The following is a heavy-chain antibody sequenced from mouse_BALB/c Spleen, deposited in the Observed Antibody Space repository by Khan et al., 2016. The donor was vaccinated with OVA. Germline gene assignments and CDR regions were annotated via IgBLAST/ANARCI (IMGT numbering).Heavy chain of an antibody. CDR3: EEGYCDRYALDY. Sequence: EVQLQESGPGLVKPSQSLTLTCTASGYSITSYYISYLIRELPGNKLEWMCINSYSGTTSYNPSLQRRSSIIRNTSKTQSILQLNSVTTEDTATYYCEEGYCDRYALDYWGHGTSVTISS. CDR1: GYSITSYYI. J-gene: IGHJ4*01. V-gene: IGHV3-2*02. CDR2: NSYSGTT. D-gene: IGHD3-2*01.